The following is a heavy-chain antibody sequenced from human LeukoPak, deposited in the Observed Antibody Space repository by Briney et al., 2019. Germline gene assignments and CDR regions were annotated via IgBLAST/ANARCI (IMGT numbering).Heavy chain of an antibody. CDR2: IGGRADST. Sequence: GGSLRLSCAASGFSFSSYAMTWVRQAPGKGLEWASVIGGRADSTYYAVSVKGRFTISRGNSKNTLYLQMNSLRAEDTAVYYCAKSEISGSFGLEGFFDYWGQGTLVTVSS. J-gene: IGHJ4*02. D-gene: IGHD1-26*01. V-gene: IGHV3-23*01. CDR1: GFSFSSYA. CDR3: AKSEISGSFGLEGFFDY.